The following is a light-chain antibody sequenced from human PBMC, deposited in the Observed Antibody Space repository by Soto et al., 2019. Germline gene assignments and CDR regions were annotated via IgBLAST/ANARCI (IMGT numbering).Light chain of an antibody. V-gene: IGKV3D-15*01. Sequence: EIVMTQSPATLSASPGERATLSCRASQSVSRNLAWYQQKPGQAPRLLIYDASTRATGTPARFSGSGSGTKFTLSISSLQSEDFAVYYCQQYNNWPLTFGGGTKVDIK. J-gene: IGKJ4*01. CDR2: DAS. CDR1: QSVSRN. CDR3: QQYNNWPLT.